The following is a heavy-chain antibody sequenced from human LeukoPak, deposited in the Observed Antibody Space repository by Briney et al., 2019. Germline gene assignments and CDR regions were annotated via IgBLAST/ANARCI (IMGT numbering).Heavy chain of an antibody. D-gene: IGHD3-22*01. CDR2: ISSSSSYI. J-gene: IGHJ4*02. Sequence: NPGGSLRLSCAASGFTFSSYSMNWVRQAPGKGLEWVSSISSSSSYIYYVDSVKGRFTISRDNAKNSLYLQMNSLRAEDTAVYYCARSRYYYDSSGSINWGQGTLVTVSS. CDR1: GFTFSSYS. V-gene: IGHV3-21*01. CDR3: ARSRYYYDSSGSIN.